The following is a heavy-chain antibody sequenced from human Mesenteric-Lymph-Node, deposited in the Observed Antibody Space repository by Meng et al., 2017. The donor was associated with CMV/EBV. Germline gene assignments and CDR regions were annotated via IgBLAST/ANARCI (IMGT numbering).Heavy chain of an antibody. D-gene: IGHD6-6*01. CDR1: GYRFTSQW. V-gene: IGHV5-51*01. Sequence: KVSCKGTGYRFTSQWIGWVRQMPGKGLEWMGIIYPGDSDTRYSPSFQGQVTISADKSISTAYLQWSSLKASDTAMYYCARHEEQLGFDYWGQGTLVTVSS. CDR3: ARHEEQLGFDY. CDR2: IYPGDSDT. J-gene: IGHJ4*02.